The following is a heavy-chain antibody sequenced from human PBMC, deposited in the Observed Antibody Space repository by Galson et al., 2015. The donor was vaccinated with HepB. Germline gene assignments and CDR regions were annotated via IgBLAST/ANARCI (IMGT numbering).Heavy chain of an antibody. D-gene: IGHD3-3*01. CDR1: GFTVSTNY. J-gene: IGHJ6*02. V-gene: IGHV3-66*01. CDR3: AREGYYEKYGMDV. Sequence: LRLSCAASGFTVSTNYMSWVRQAPGQGLEWVSIIYSGGTTYYADSVKGRFTISRDNSKNTLYLQMNSLRAEDTAVYYCAREGYYEKYGMDVWGQGTTVTVSS. CDR2: IYSGGTT.